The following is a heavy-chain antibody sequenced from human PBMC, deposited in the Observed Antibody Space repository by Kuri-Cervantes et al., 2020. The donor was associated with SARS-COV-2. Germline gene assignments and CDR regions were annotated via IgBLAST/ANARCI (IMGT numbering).Heavy chain of an antibody. CDR3: VKGYCSSTSCYRGGY. J-gene: IGHJ4*01. D-gene: IGHD2-2*02. Sequence: GGSLRPSCSPSGFTFSSYAMHWDRQAPGKGLEYVSSISSNGGSTYYAYSVKGRFTISRDNSKDTLYLQMSSLGAEDTAVYYCVKGYCSSTSCYRGGYWGQGTLVTVSS. CDR2: ISSNGGST. CDR1: GFTFSSYA. V-gene: IGHV3-64D*08.